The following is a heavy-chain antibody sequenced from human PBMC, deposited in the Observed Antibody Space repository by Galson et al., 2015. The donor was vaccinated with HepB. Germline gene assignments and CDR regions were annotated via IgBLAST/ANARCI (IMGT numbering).Heavy chain of an antibody. Sequence: SLRLSCAASGFTFSNYGMHWVRPAPDKGLDWVAVIWYDGSRKCYADSVKGRFTISRDNSKSTLYLEMSSLRVDDTAVYYCAKPMYPRIWSSIESWGQGNLVTVSS. J-gene: IGHJ4*02. D-gene: IGHD2-15*01. V-gene: IGHV3-33*06. CDR3: AKPMYPRIWSSIES. CDR2: IWYDGSRK. CDR1: GFTFSNYG.